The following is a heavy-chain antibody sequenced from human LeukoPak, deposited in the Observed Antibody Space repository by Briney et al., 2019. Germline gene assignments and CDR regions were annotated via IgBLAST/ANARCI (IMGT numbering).Heavy chain of an antibody. Sequence: SETLSLTCGVSGGSFSGYYWSWIRQPPGKGLEWIGEVNHGGSTNYNPSLISRATISGDTSKKQFFLNLNSVTAADTAVYYCARGRYYDYVWGRCRYTAGFFDHWDQGTLVTVSS. CDR1: GGSFSGYY. CDR3: ARGRYYDYVWGRCRYTAGFFDH. J-gene: IGHJ4*02. V-gene: IGHV4-34*01. D-gene: IGHD3-16*02. CDR2: VNHGGST.